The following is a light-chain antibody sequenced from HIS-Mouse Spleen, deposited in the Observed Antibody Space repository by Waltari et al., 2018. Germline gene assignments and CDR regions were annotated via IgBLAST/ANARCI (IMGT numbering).Light chain of an antibody. J-gene: IGLJ3*02. CDR1: SSDVGGYNS. CDR3: SSYTSSSTWV. V-gene: IGLV2-14*03. CDR2: DVS. Sequence: QSALTQPASVSGSPGQSITISCTGISSDVGGYNSVSWYQQHPGKAPKLMIYDVSNRPSGVSNRFSGSKSGNTASLTISGLQAEDEADYYCSSYTSSSTWVFGGGTKLTVL.